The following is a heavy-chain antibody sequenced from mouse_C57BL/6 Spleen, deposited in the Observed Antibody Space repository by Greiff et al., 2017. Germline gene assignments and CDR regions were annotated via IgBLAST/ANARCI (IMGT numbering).Heavy chain of an antibody. CDR1: GFTFSDYY. V-gene: IGHV5-12*01. Sequence: EVNVVESGGGLVQPGGSLKLSCAASGFTFSDYYMYWVRQTPEKRLEWVAYISNGGGSTYYPDTVKGRFTISRDNAKNTLYLQMSRLKSEDTAMYYCARGVTGTSFDDWGQGTTLTVSS. J-gene: IGHJ2*01. CDR2: ISNGGGST. CDR3: ARGVTGTSFDD. D-gene: IGHD4-1*01.